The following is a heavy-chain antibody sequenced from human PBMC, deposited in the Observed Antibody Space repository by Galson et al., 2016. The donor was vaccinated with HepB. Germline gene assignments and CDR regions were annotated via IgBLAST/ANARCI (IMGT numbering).Heavy chain of an antibody. J-gene: IGHJ1*01. CDR3: ALYYYDSSGFVEYFQQ. V-gene: IGHV3-7*03. Sequence: SLRLSCATSGFNFSSVWMSWVRQAPGKGLEWVASIKPDGSEEYYVDSLKGRFTISRDNAKNALYLQMNSLRAEDTAVYYCALYYYDSSGFVEYFQQWGQGTRVTVSS. CDR1: GFNFSSVW. D-gene: IGHD3-22*01. CDR2: IKPDGSEE.